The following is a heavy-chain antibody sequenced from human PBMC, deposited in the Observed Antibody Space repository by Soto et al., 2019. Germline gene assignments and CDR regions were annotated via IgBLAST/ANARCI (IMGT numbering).Heavy chain of an antibody. Sequence: EAQLLESGGGLVQPGGSLRLSCVASEFIFSDYAMSWVRQAPGKGPEWVSVIGGDGYKPEYADSVKGRFTVSRDNSKNRLYLQMDSLTMDDTSVYYCAKDFFSRNGMYCPFAVWGQGTMVTVSS. CDR3: AKDFFSRNGMYCPFAV. V-gene: IGHV3-23*01. CDR1: EFIFSDYA. J-gene: IGHJ3*01. CDR2: IGGDGYKP. D-gene: IGHD2-8*02.